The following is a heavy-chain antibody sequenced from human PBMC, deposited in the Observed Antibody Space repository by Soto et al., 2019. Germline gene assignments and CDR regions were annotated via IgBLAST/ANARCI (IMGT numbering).Heavy chain of an antibody. CDR3: ARVSGIYYYGMDV. CDR2: INHSGST. D-gene: IGHD3-10*01. J-gene: IGHJ6*02. CDR1: GGSFSGYY. V-gene: IGHV4-34*01. Sequence: SDTLSLTCAVHGGSFSGYYWRWIRQPPGKGLEWIGDINHSGSTNYNPSLKSRVTISVDTSKNQFSLKLSSVTAADTAVYYCARVSGIYYYGMDVWGQGTTVT.